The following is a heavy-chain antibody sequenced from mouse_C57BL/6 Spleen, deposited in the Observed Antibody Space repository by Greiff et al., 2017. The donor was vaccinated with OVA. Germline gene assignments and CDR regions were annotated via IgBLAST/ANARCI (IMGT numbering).Heavy chain of an antibody. D-gene: IGHD2-4*01. CDR2: ISDGGSYT. V-gene: IGHV5-4*01. CDR1: GFTFSSYA. CDR3: ARGVYDYDDGCDY. Sequence: EVQLVESGGGLVKPGGSLKLSCAASGFTFSSYAMSWVRQTPEKRLEWVATISDGGSYTYYPDNVKGRFTLSRDNAKNNLYLQMSHLKSEDTAMYYCARGVYDYDDGCDYWGQGTTLTVSS. J-gene: IGHJ2*01.